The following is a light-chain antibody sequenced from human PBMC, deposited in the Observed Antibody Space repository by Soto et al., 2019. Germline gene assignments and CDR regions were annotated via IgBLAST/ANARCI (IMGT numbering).Light chain of an antibody. J-gene: IGLJ2*01. V-gene: IGLV2-14*03. CDR1: SSDIGAYNF. CDR2: DVN. Sequence: QSALTQPASVSRSPGQSITISCTGTSSDIGAYNFVSWYQQHPGKAPKLMLYDVNIRPSGVSNRFSGSKSGNTASLTISGLQAEDEADYYCTSWTTSTTMIFGGGTKLTVL. CDR3: TSWTTSTTMI.